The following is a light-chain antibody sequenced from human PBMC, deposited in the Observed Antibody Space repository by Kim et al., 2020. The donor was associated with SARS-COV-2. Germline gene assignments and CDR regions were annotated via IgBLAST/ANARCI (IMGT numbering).Light chain of an antibody. Sequence: ASVGDRVTITCRASQSISSYLNWYQQKPGKAPKLLIYAASSLQSGVPSRFSGSGSGTDFTLTISSLQPEDFAAYYCQQSYSTPWTFGQGTKVDIK. CDR3: QQSYSTPWT. V-gene: IGKV1-39*01. CDR2: AAS. J-gene: IGKJ1*01. CDR1: QSISSY.